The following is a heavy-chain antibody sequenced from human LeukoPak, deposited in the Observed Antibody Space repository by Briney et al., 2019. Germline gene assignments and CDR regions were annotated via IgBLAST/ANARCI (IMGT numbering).Heavy chain of an antibody. CDR3: VRDYNWEFDY. J-gene: IGHJ4*02. Sequence: PGGSLRLSCAASGFTFSSYGTSGVRQAPGKGLEWVAFIRNDGSNHYYADTVKGRFTISRDNSKNNVYLQMYSLRVEDTSIYYCVRDYNWEFDYWGQGTVVTVSS. CDR1: GFTFSSYG. CDR2: IRNDGSNH. D-gene: IGHD1-1*01. V-gene: IGHV3-30*02.